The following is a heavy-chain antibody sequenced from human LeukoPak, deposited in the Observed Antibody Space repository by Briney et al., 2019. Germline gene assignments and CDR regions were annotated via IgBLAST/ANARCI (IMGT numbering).Heavy chain of an antibody. V-gene: IGHV1-2*02. J-gene: IGHJ6*02. D-gene: IGHD2-2*02. CDR2: INPNSGGT. Sequence: GASVKVSCKASGYTFTGYYMHWVRQAPGQGLEWKGWINPNSGGTNYAQKFQGRVTMTRDTSISTAYMELSRLRSDDTAVYYCASPYCSSTSCYTSSYYYGMDVWGQGTTVTVSS. CDR3: ASPYCSSTSCYTSSYYYGMDV. CDR1: GYTFTGYY.